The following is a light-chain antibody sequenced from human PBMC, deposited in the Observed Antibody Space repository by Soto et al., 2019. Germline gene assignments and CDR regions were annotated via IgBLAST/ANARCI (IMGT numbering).Light chain of an antibody. CDR3: SSYAGFNVI. J-gene: IGLJ2*01. V-gene: IGLV2-8*01. CDR1: SSDAGAYNY. CDR2: EVT. Sequence: QSALTQPPSASGSPGQSVTISCTGTSSDAGAYNYVSWYQQHPGKAPKLMIYEVTKRPSGVPDRFSGSKSGNTASLTVSGLQAEDEADYYCSSYAGFNVIFGGGTKLTVI.